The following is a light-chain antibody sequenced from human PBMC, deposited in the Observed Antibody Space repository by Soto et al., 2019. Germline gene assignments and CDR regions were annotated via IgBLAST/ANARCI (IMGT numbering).Light chain of an antibody. CDR1: NSNIGSNP. Sequence: QSVLTQPPSASGTPGQRVTISCSGSNSNIGSNPVHWYQQLQVTAPKLLIHNNNKRPPDVPARLSASNSGTSASLAISGLQSEDEAAYYCAAWDDSLNGVLFGGGTQLTVL. J-gene: IGLJ2*01. CDR3: AAWDDSLNGVL. V-gene: IGLV1-44*01. CDR2: NNN.